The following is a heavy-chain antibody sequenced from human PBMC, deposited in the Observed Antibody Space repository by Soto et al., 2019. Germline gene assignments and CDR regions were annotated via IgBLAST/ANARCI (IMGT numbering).Heavy chain of an antibody. D-gene: IGHD4-17*01. J-gene: IGHJ4*02. CDR1: GGSFSGYY. CDR3: ARYAKTTVTTDLYYFDY. Sequence: SETLSLTCAVYGGSFSGYYWSWIRQPPVKGLEWIGEINHSGSTNYNPSLKSRVTISVDTSKNQFSLKLSSVTAADTAVYYCARYAKTTVTTDLYYFDYWGQGTLVTVSS. V-gene: IGHV4-34*01. CDR2: INHSGST.